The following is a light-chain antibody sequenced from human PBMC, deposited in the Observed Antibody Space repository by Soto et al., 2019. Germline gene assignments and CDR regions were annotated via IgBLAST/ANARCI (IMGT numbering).Light chain of an antibody. Sequence: EIVLTQSPGTLSLSPGERATLSCRASQSVSSYLDWYQQKPGQAPSLLIDDASTRATGISARFRGSGSGTDFTLTISSLEPEDFAVYYCQQRSNCPVTCGEGTKVEVK. CDR3: QQRSNCPVT. CDR1: QSVSSY. J-gene: IGKJ1*01. CDR2: DAS. V-gene: IGKV3-11*01.